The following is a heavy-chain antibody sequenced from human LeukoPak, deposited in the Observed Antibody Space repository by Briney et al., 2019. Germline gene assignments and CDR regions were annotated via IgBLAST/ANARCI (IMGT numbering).Heavy chain of an antibody. CDR1: GFTFRNYL. CDR2: INQDGSQK. CDR3: VAGDWGARDSFEL. V-gene: IGHV3-7*01. D-gene: IGHD2-21*02. J-gene: IGHJ3*01. Sequence: GALRLGCSAPGFTFRNYLRSRGPRAPARGAGRVANINQDGSQKYYVGSVKGRFTLPRDNAKNSFFLQMSSLRAEDTSVYYCVAGDWGARDSFELWGRRPMVTVSS.